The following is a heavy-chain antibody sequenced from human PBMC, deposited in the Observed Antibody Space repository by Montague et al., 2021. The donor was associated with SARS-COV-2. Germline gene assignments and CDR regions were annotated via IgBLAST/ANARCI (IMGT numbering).Heavy chain of an antibody. CDR3: ARDITLGMDV. CDR2: SGRT. Sequence: SGRTYYNPSLKTRVTMSLDASKNQFSLKLTSVTAADTALYYCARDITLGMDVWGRGTTVTVSS. V-gene: IGHV4-30-2*04. J-gene: IGHJ6*02.